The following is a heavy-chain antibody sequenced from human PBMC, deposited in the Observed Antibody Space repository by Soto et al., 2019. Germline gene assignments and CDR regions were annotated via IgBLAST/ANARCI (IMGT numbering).Heavy chain of an antibody. CDR1: GLTFSDYG. J-gene: IGHJ4*02. CDR2: MSYAGTYK. CDR3: AKEMYPRTVLDSSSPWGDY. V-gene: IGHV3-30*18. D-gene: IGHD6-6*01. Sequence: GGSLRLSCAVSGLTFSDYGMHWVRQAPGKGLEWVAVMSYAGTYKYYADSVKGRFTISRDLSRNTQFLQMNSLRLEDTAVYFCAKEMYPRTVLDSSSPWGDYWGQGTLVTVSS.